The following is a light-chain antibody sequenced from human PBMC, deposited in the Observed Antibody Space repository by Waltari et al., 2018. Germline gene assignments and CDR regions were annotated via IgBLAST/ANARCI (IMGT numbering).Light chain of an antibody. Sequence: EIMMTQSPATLSVSPGDRATLSCRASQNIYTNLAWYQQKPGQTPRLLIYGASTRPTGIPARFSGSGSGTEFTLTINSLQSEDFADYYCQQYNSWLTWTFGQGTKVEIK. CDR1: QNIYTN. V-gene: IGKV3-15*01. J-gene: IGKJ1*01. CDR2: GAS. CDR3: QQYNSWLTWT.